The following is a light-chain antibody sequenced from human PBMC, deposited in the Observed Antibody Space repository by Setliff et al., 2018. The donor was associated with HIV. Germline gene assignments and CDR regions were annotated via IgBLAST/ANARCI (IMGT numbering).Light chain of an antibody. J-gene: IGLJ1*01. V-gene: IGLV2-14*03. CDR1: SSDVGGYNY. CDR2: DVS. CDR3: CSYTSSLTYV. Sequence: QSALTQSASVSGSPGQSITISCTGSSSDVGGYNYVSWYQQHPGKAPKLMIYDVSQRPSGVSDRFSGSKSGITASLTISGLQAEDQADYYCCSYTSSLTYVFGTGTKVTVL.